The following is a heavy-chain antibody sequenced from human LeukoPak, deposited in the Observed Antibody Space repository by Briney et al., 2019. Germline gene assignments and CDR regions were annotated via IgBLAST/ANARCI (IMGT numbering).Heavy chain of an antibody. Sequence: QPGGSLRLSCAASGFTFNYYAMSWVRLAPGKGPEWVSSISGSGSSTYCADSVKGRVTISRDNSRNTLFLQMNSLSAEDTAVYYCAKGADHIVVVTDMGYFDYWGQGTLVAVSS. D-gene: IGHD2-21*02. J-gene: IGHJ4*02. CDR2: ISGSGSST. CDR1: GFTFNYYA. CDR3: AKGADHIVVVTDMGYFDY. V-gene: IGHV3-23*01.